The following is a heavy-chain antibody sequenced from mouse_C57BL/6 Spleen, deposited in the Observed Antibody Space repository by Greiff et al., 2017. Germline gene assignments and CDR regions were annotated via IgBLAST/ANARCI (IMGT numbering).Heavy chain of an antibody. Sequence: DVQLQESGPGLVKPSQSLSLTCSVTGYSITSGYYWNWIRQFPGNKLEWMGYISYDGSNNYNPSLKNRISITRDTSKNQFFLKLNSVTTEDTATYYCARKESFWYFDVWGTGTTVTVSS. CDR2: ISYDGSN. J-gene: IGHJ1*03. V-gene: IGHV3-6*01. CDR1: GYSITSGYY. CDR3: ARKESFWYFDV.